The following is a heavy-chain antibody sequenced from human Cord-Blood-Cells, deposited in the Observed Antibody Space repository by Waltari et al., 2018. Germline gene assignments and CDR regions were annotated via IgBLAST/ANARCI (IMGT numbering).Heavy chain of an antibody. D-gene: IGHD6-19*01. V-gene: IGHV4-34*01. Sequence: QVQLQQWGAGLLKPSETLSLTCAVYGGSFSGYYWSWIHQPPGKGLVWIGEINHSGSTNYNPSLKSRGTISVDTSKNQFSLKLSSVTAADTAVYYCARVGRYSSGWYTGGSDYWGQGTLVTVSS. CDR2: INHSGST. CDR1: GGSFSGYY. J-gene: IGHJ4*02. CDR3: ARVGRYSSGWYTGGSDY.